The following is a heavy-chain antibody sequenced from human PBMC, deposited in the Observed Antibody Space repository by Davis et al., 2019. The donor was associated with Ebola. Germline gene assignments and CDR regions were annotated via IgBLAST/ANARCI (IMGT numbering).Heavy chain of an antibody. J-gene: IGHJ2*01. V-gene: IGHV3-15*01. Sequence: GGSLRLSCAASGFTFSNAWMSWVRQAPGKGLEWVGRIKSKTDGGTTDYAAPVKGRFTISRDDSKNTLYLQMNSLKTEHTAVYYCSTLSTMTTMYFDLWGRGTLVTVSS. CDR3: STLSTMTTMYFDL. CDR2: IKSKTDGGTT. CDR1: GFTFSNAW. D-gene: IGHD4-17*01.